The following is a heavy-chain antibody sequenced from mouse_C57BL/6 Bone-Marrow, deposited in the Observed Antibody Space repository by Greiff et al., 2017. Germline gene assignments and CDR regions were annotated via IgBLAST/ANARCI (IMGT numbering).Heavy chain of an antibody. V-gene: IGHV14-4*01. J-gene: IGHJ2*01. Sequence: VQLQQSGAELVRPGASVKLSCTASGFNIKDDYMHWVKQRPEQGLEWIGWIDPENGDTEYASKFQGKATITADTSSNTAYLQLSSLTSEDAAVYYCTAYDGYYPDYWGQGTTLTVSS. CDR1: GFNIKDDY. CDR2: IDPENGDT. CDR3: TAYDGYYPDY. D-gene: IGHD2-3*01.